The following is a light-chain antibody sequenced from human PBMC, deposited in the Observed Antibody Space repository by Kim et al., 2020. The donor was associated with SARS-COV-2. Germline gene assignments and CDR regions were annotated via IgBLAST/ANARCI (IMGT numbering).Light chain of an antibody. Sequence: EIVMTQSPATLSVSPGERATLSCRASQSVSSNLAWYQQKLGQAPRLLIYGASTRATGIPARFSGSGSGTEFTLTISSLQSEDFAVYYCQQYNNWPPFMYTFGQGTKLEIK. J-gene: IGKJ2*01. CDR1: QSVSSN. V-gene: IGKV3-15*01. CDR3: QQYNNWPPFMYT. CDR2: GAS.